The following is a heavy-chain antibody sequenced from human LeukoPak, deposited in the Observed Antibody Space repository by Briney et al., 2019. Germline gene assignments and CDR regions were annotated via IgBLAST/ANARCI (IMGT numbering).Heavy chain of an antibody. D-gene: IGHD5-12*01. CDR3: ARGRGWLPAY. CDR2: IYSSGST. V-gene: IGHV4-59*01. J-gene: IGHJ4*02. Sequence: PETLSLTCTVSGDSSSNYYWSWIRQPPGKGLEWIGHIYSSGSTNYNPSLKRRVTISVDTSKNQFSLKLNSVTAADTAVYYCARGRGWLPAYWGQGTLVTVSS. CDR1: GDSSSNYY.